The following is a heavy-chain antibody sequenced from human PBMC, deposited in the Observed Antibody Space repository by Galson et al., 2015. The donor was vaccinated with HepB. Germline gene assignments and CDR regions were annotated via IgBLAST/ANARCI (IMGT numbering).Heavy chain of an antibody. CDR2: FDPEVGET. CDR1: GYTLTELS. Sequence: SVKVSCKVPGYTLTELSMHWVRQAPGKGLEWMGGFDPEVGETIYAQNFQGRVTMTEDTSTDTAYMELSSLRSEDTAVYRCATAIVAPAFEIWGQGTMVTVSS. D-gene: IGHD1-26*01. CDR3: ATAIVAPAFEI. V-gene: IGHV1-24*01. J-gene: IGHJ3*02.